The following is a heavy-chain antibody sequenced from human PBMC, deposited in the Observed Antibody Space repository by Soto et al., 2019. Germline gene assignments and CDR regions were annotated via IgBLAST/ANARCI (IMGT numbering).Heavy chain of an antibody. CDR2: VKSKADGGTA. CDR1: GFSITNTW. CDR3: NSYPDFWGGHTPL. Sequence: EVQLVESGGGLVQPGGSLRLSCAASGFSITNTWMHWVRQAPGKGLEWVGRVKSKADGGTADYAAPVKGRFTVSRDDSKNTHYLQMNSLKMEDTAVYYCNSYPDFWGGHTPLWGQGTLVPVSS. J-gene: IGHJ4*02. V-gene: IGHV3-15*07. D-gene: IGHD3-3*01.